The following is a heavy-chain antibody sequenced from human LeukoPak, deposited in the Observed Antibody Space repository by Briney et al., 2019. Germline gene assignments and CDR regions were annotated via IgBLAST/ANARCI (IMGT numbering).Heavy chain of an antibody. D-gene: IGHD3-3*01. Sequence: ASVKVSCKASGYTFTSYGINWVRQATGQGLEWMGWMNPNSGNTGYAQKFQGRVTMTRNTSISTAYMELSSLRSEDTAVYYCARDKSRRLLYRYYYYGMDVWGQGTTVTVSS. CDR2: MNPNSGNT. CDR1: GYTFTSYG. V-gene: IGHV1-8*01. CDR3: ARDKSRRLLYRYYYYGMDV. J-gene: IGHJ6*02.